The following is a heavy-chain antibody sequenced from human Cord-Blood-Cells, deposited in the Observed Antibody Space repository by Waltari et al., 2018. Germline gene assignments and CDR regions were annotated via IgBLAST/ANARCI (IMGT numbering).Heavy chain of an antibody. CDR2: IIPIFGTA. CDR3: ARGRTIFGVVLSFDY. CDR1: GGTFRSYA. V-gene: IGHV1-69*12. Sequence: QVQLVQSGAEVKKPGSSVKVSCKASGGTFRSYALSWVRQASGQGLEWMGGIIPIFGTANYAQKFQGRVTITADESTSTAYMELSSLRSEDTAVYYCARGRTIFGVVLSFDYWGQGTLVTVSS. J-gene: IGHJ4*02. D-gene: IGHD3-3*01.